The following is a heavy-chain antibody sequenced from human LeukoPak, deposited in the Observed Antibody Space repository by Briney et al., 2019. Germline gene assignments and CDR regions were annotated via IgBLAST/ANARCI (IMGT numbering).Heavy chain of an antibody. D-gene: IGHD3-22*01. J-gene: IGHJ4*02. V-gene: IGHV1-46*01. Sequence: ASVKLFCKACGYTFTGYYIHWVRQAPGQGLEWVGVLNPSGGRTSYAQKFQGRVTMTRDMSTTTVYMELSSLRSEDTAVYYCARDPKDDSSGYYYFDYCGQGTLVTVSS. CDR1: GYTFTGYY. CDR3: ARDPKDDSSGYYYFDY. CDR2: LNPSGGRT.